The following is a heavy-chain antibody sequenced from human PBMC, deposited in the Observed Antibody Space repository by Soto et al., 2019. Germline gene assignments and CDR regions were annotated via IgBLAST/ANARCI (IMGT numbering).Heavy chain of an antibody. CDR2: IYPADSET. J-gene: IGHJ3*02. D-gene: IGHD2-15*01. CDR1: GYSFSSYW. Sequence: PGESLKISCKGSGYSFSSYWIGWVRQMPGKGLEWMGIIYPADSETRYSPSFRGQVTISADKSFTTAYLEWSSLKASDTAMYYCARVVDTEQDPFAIWGQGTMVTVSS. CDR3: ARVVDTEQDPFAI. V-gene: IGHV5-51*01.